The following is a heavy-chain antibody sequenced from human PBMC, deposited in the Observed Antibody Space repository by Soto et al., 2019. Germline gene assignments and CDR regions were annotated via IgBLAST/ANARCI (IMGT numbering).Heavy chain of an antibody. Sequence: SETLSLTCTVSDGSIRRYYWSWIRQPPGKGLEWIGYIYQSATTTYNPSLKSRVTMSIDTSKNQVSLKLSSLTAADTAVYYCAREDTRWFDPWGQGTLVTVSS. CDR1: DGSIRRYY. CDR3: AREDTRWFDP. CDR2: IYQSATT. D-gene: IGHD3-3*01. V-gene: IGHV4-59*01. J-gene: IGHJ5*02.